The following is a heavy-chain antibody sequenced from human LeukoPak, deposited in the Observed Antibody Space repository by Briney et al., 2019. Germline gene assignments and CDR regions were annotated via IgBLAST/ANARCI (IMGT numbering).Heavy chain of an antibody. Sequence: PSETLSLTGAVYGGSFSGYYWSWIRQPPGKGLEWIGEINHSGSTNHNPSLKSRVTISVDTSKNQFSLRLSSVTAADTAVYYCARGGSIAAAGTGYFFDYWGQGTLVTVSS. J-gene: IGHJ4*02. CDR3: ARGGSIAAAGTGYFFDY. CDR1: GGSFSGYY. V-gene: IGHV4-34*01. D-gene: IGHD6-13*01. CDR2: INHSGST.